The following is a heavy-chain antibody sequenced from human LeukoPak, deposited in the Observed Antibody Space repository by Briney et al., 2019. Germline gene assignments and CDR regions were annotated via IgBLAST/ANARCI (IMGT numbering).Heavy chain of an antibody. Sequence: GGSLRLSCAASGFTFDDYGMSWVRQAPGKGLEWVSSITGNGGSTYYADSVKGRFTISRDNSKNTLYLQMDSLRAEDTAVYHCARDSGSYLQPTDYWGQGTLVTVSS. D-gene: IGHD1-26*01. CDR3: ARDSGSYLQPTDY. CDR2: ITGNGGST. CDR1: GFTFDDYG. V-gene: IGHV3-23*01. J-gene: IGHJ4*02.